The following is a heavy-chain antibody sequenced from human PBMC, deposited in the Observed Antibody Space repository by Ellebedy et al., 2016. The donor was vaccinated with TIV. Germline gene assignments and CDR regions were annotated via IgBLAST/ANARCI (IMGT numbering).Heavy chain of an antibody. CDR2: IYTNGTT. CDR3: ARAASGIVVVNHWGY. Sequence: GESLKISCAASGFTVSMYWMRWARQVPGKGLVWVSLIYTNGTTRYADSVKGRFTISRDNAKNSLYLQMNSLRAEDTAVYYCARAASGIVVVNHWGYWGQGTLVTVSS. J-gene: IGHJ4*02. D-gene: IGHD3-22*01. CDR1: GFTVSMYW. V-gene: IGHV3-74*01.